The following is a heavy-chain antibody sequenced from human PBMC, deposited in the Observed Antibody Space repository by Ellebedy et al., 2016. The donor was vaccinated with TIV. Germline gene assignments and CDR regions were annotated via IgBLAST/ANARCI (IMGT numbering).Heavy chain of an antibody. D-gene: IGHD3-10*01. J-gene: IGHJ4*02. V-gene: IGHV3-11*01. CDR2: ISSSGSTI. CDR3: ARETLLWFGELSTFKPFDY. Sequence: GESLKISXAASGFTFSDYYMSWIRQAPGKGLEWVSYISSSGSTIYYADSVKGRFTISRDNAKNSLYLQMNSLRAEDTAVYYCARETLLWFGELSTFKPFDYWGQGTLVTVSS. CDR1: GFTFSDYY.